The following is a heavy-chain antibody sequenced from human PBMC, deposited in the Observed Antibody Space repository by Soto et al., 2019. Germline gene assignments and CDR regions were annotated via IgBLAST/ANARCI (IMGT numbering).Heavy chain of an antibody. Sequence: PSETLSLTCAVYGGSFSGYYWNWIRQSPGKGLEWIGEITHSGSTNYSPSLESRVTLSLDTSENQFSLKLTSVTAADTAVYYCARVGGYSYHLYGLDVWGQGTTVTVS. CDR1: GGSFSGYY. D-gene: IGHD5-18*01. CDR2: ITHSGST. J-gene: IGHJ6*02. CDR3: ARVGGYSYHLYGLDV. V-gene: IGHV4-34*01.